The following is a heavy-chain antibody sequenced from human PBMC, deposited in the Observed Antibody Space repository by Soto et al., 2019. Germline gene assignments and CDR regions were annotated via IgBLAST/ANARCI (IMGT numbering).Heavy chain of an antibody. CDR2: IYYSGST. J-gene: IGHJ5*02. D-gene: IGHD2-2*01. CDR1: GGSISSYY. V-gene: IGHV4-59*08. CDR3: AGRYGSSTSCYVGWFDP. Sequence: QVQLQESGPGLVKPSETLSLTCTVSGGSISSYYWSWIRQPPGKGLEWIGYIYYSGSTNYNPSLKSRVTISVDAAKNQFSLKLSSVTAADTAVYYCAGRYGSSTSCYVGWFDPWGQGTLVTVSS.